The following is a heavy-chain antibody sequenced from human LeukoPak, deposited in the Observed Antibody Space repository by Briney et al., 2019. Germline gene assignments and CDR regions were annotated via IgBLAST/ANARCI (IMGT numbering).Heavy chain of an antibody. CDR1: GYTFTSYD. V-gene: IGHV1-8*01. Sequence: ASVKVSCKASGYTFTSYDINWVRQATGQGLEWMGWMNPNSGNTGYAQEFQGRVTMTRNTSISTAYMELSSLRSEDTAVYYCAAHVVVTARDPNYYYYMDVWGKGTTVTVSS. J-gene: IGHJ6*03. CDR2: MNPNSGNT. CDR3: AAHVVVTARDPNYYYYMDV. D-gene: IGHD2-21*02.